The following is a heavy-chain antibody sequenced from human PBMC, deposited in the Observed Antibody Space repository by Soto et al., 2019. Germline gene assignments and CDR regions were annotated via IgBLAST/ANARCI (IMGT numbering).Heavy chain of an antibody. Sequence: QMQLVQSGPEVKKPGTSVKVSCKASGFTFTSSAMQWVRQARGQRLEWIGWIVVGSGNTNYAQKFQERVTITRDMSTSTAYMELSSLRSEDTTVYYCAAALGYCSSTSCFRRWYFDLWGRGTLVTVSS. J-gene: IGHJ2*01. CDR2: IVVGSGNT. CDR1: GFTFTSSA. V-gene: IGHV1-58*02. CDR3: AAALGYCSSTSCFRRWYFDL. D-gene: IGHD2-2*01.